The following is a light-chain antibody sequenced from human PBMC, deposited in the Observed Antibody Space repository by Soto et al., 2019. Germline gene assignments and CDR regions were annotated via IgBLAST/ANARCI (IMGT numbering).Light chain of an antibody. CDR3: QQYGSSPLT. Sequence: EIVLTQSPGTLSLSVRERTTLSCRASQSVSGYLAWYQQTPGQAPRLLIYDASNRATGIPDRFSGSGSGTDFTLTINRLEPEDFTVYYCQQYGSSPLTFGGGTKVDIK. V-gene: IGKV3-20*01. J-gene: IGKJ4*01. CDR1: QSVSGY. CDR2: DAS.